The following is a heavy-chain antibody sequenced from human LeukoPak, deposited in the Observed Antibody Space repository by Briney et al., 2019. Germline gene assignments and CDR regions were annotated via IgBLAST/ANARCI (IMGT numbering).Heavy chain of an antibody. CDR2: ISGSDRRI. J-gene: IGHJ4*02. V-gene: IGHV3-48*03. CDR1: GFTFSSYE. Sequence: PGGSLRLSCAASGFTFSSYEMNWVRQAPGKGLEWISYISGSDRRIYYADSVKGRFTISRDSAKDSLFLQMNSLRAEDTAIYYCARGLRGYTYGLDYWGQGTLVAVSS. D-gene: IGHD5-18*01. CDR3: ARGLRGYTYGLDY.